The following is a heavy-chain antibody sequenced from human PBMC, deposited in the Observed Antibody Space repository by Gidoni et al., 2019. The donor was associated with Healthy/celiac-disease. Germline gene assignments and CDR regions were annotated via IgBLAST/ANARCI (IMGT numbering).Heavy chain of an antibody. Sequence: ELQLVQSGAEVKKPGESLKISCTGSGYSFTSYWIGWVRQMPGKGLELMGIILPGDSDTRYSASFQGQVTISADKSISTAYLQWSSRKAADTAMYYCARHSGGYCGYDELDYWGQGTLVTVSS. J-gene: IGHJ4*02. CDR3: ARHSGGYCGYDELDY. D-gene: IGHD5-12*01. V-gene: IGHV5-51*01. CDR1: GYSFTSYW. CDR2: ILPGDSDT.